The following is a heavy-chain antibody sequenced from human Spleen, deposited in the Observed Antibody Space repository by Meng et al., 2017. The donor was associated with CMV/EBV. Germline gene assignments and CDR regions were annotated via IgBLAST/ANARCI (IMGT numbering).Heavy chain of an antibody. D-gene: IGHD3-3*01. CDR2: IIPIYGTA. J-gene: IGHJ6*02. CDR1: GGNIRSYA. V-gene: IGHV1-69*05. Sequence: SVKVSCKASGGNIRSYAISWVRQAPGQGLEWMGGIIPIYGTATYAHKFQGRVTITTDESTTAAYMDLSSLRSEDTAVYYCARDLRVIPSGYYYYYNYSMDVWGPGTTVTSP. CDR3: ARDLRVIPSGYYYYYNYSMDV.